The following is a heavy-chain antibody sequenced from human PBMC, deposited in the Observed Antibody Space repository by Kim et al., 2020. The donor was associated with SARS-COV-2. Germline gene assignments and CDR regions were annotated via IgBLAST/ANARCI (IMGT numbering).Heavy chain of an antibody. J-gene: IGHJ4*02. CDR2: IYYSGST. Sequence: SETLSLTCTVSGGSISSSSYYWGWIRQPPGKGLEWIGSIYYSGSTYYNPSLKSRVTISVDTSKNQFSLKLSSVTAADTAVYYCARPRGYQTNFDYWGQGTLVTVSS. V-gene: IGHV4-39*01. CDR3: ARPRGYQTNFDY. D-gene: IGHD5-18*01. CDR1: GGSISSSSYY.